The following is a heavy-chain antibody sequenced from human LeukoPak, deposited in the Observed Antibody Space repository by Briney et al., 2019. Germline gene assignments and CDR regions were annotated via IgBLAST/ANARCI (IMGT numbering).Heavy chain of an antibody. J-gene: IGHJ4*02. CDR2: ITTYNDKT. D-gene: IGHD6-13*01. Sequence: ASVKVSCKASGYVFTSFGITWVRQAPGQGLEWMGRITTYNDKTVFAENFRARLTMTTDTTTAYMTLRRLRSDDTAVYYCARSGSSSWSSLFDYWGQGSLVTVSS. V-gene: IGHV1-18*01. CDR1: GYVFTSFG. CDR3: ARSGSSSWSSLFDY.